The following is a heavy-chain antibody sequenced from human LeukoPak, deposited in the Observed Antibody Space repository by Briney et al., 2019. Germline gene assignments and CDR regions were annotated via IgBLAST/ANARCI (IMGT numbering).Heavy chain of an antibody. V-gene: IGHV3-21*01. CDR1: GFTFSSYS. CDR2: ISSYSDYI. Sequence: GGSLRLSCAASGFTFSSYSMNWVRQAPGKGLEWVSSISSYSDYIYHGDSVKGRFTISRDNAKNSVYLQMNSLRAEDTAVYYCARANSGPLDYWGQGVLVTVSS. CDR3: ARANSGPLDY. J-gene: IGHJ4*02. D-gene: IGHD5-12*01.